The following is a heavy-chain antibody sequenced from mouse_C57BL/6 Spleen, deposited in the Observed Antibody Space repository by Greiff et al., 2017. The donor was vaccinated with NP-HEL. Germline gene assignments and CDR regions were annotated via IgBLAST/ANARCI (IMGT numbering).Heavy chain of an antibody. Sequence: QVQLQQPGAELVRPGSSVKLSCKASGYTFTSYWMDWVKQRPGQGLEWIGNIYPSDSETHYNQKFKDKATLTVDKSSSTAYMQLSSLTSEDSAVYYCARSALYDGYYGWYFDVWGTGTTVTVSS. V-gene: IGHV1-61*01. CDR3: ARSALYDGYYGWYFDV. CDR2: IYPSDSET. CDR1: GYTFTSYW. D-gene: IGHD2-3*01. J-gene: IGHJ1*03.